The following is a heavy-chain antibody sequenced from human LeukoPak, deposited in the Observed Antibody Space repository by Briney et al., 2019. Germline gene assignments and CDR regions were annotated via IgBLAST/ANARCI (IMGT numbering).Heavy chain of an antibody. D-gene: IGHD3-10*02. CDR1: GFSFSNYE. CDR3: AELGITMIGGV. V-gene: IGHV3-48*03. J-gene: IGHJ6*04. CDR2: IGSSATTI. Sequence: GSLRLSCAASGFSFSNYEMNWVRQAPGKGLEWLSYIGSSATTIYYADSVKGRFTISRDNAWNSLYLQMNSLRAEDTAVYYCAELGITMIGGVWGKGTTVTISS.